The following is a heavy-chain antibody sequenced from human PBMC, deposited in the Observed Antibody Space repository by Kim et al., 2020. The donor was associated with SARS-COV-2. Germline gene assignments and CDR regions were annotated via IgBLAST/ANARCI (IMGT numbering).Heavy chain of an antibody. CDR2: T. Sequence: TRYSQDIQGRFALTTDTSASTAYMELISLRSDDSAVYYCARNILRTTTLDYWGQGTLVTVSS. V-gene: IGHV1-3*01. CDR3: ARNILRTTTLDY. J-gene: IGHJ4*02. D-gene: IGHD5-12*01.